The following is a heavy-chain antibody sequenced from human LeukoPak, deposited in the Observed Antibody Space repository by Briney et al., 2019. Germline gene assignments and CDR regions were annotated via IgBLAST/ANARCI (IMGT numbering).Heavy chain of an antibody. V-gene: IGHV1-3*01. D-gene: IGHD4-23*01. CDR3: ARPTTVVAAFDY. CDR1: GYTFTSYA. Sequence: ASVRVSCKASGYTFTSYAMHWVRQAPGQRLEWMGWINAGNGNTKYSQRFQGRVTITRDTSASTAYMELSSLRSEDTAVYYCARPTTVVAAFDYWGQGTLVTVSS. J-gene: IGHJ4*02. CDR2: INAGNGNT.